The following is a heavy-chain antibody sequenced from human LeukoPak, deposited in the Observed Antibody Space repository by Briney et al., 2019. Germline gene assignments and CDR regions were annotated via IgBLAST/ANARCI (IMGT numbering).Heavy chain of an antibody. V-gene: IGHV4-39*07. Sequence: SETLSLTCTVSGGSIRSSSYYWGWIRQPPGKGLEWIGSIYYSGSTYYNPSLKSRVIISVDTSKNQFSLKLSSVTAADTAVYYCAREDGTAMDNAFDIWGQGTMVTVSS. D-gene: IGHD5-18*01. CDR3: AREDGTAMDNAFDI. CDR1: GGSIRSSSYY. J-gene: IGHJ3*02. CDR2: IYYSGST.